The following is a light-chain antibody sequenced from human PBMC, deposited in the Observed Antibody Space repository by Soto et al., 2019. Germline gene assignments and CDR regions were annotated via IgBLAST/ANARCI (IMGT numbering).Light chain of an antibody. V-gene: IGLV2-23*01. J-gene: IGLJ1*01. CDR2: EGS. CDR1: SSDVGSYNL. CDR3: CSYSGSSTYV. Sequence: QSLLTQPASVSGSPGQSITISCTGTSSDVGSYNLVSWYQQHPGKGPKLMIYEGSKRPSGVSNRFSGSKSGNTASLTISGLQAEDEADYSCCSYSGSSTYVLGTGTKVSVL.